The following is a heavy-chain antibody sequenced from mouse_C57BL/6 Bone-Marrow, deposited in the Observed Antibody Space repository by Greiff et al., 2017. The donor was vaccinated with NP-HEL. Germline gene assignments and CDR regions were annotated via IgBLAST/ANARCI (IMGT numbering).Heavy chain of an antibody. CDR3: TRVTTVVNGYFDV. V-gene: IGHV5-9-1*02. CDR2: ISSGGDYI. Sequence: DVHLVESGEGLVKPGGSLKLSCAASGFTFSSYAMSWVRQTPEKRLEWVAYISSGGDYIYYADPVKGRFTISRDNARNTLYLQMSSLKSEDTAMYYCTRVTTVVNGYFDVWGTGTTVTVSS. D-gene: IGHD1-1*01. J-gene: IGHJ1*03. CDR1: GFTFSSYA.